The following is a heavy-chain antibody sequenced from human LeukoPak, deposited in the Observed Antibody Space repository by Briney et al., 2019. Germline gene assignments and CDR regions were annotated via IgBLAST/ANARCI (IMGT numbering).Heavy chain of an antibody. CDR2: IKSKGDGETT. CDR1: GFTFTNAW. J-gene: IGHJ4*02. Sequence: KTGGSLRLSCEASGFTFTNAWMNWVRQAPGKGLAWVGRIKSKGDGETTDYAAPVKGRFTMSRDDSKATLYLQMNYLEAEDTAVYYCTTDLGLTMIRGVIVSWGQGALVTASS. D-gene: IGHD3-10*01. V-gene: IGHV3-15*01. CDR3: TTDLGLTMIRGVIVS.